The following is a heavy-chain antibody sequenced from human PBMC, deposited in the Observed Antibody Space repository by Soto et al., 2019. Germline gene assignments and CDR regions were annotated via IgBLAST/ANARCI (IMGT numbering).Heavy chain of an antibody. CDR1: GYSISSGYY. Sequence: SETLSLTCAVSGYSISSGYYWGWIRQPPGKGLEWIGSIYHSGSTYYNPSLKSRVTISVDTSKSQFSLKLSSVTAADTAVYYCARDRIRTTIFGVVHQASYYYYGMDVWGQGTTVTVS. D-gene: IGHD3-3*01. J-gene: IGHJ6*02. V-gene: IGHV4-38-2*02. CDR3: ARDRIRTTIFGVVHQASYYYYGMDV. CDR2: IYHSGST.